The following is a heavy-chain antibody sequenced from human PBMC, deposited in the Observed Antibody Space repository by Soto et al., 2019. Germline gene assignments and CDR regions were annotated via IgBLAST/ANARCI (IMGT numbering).Heavy chain of an antibody. CDR2: INAGNGNT. V-gene: IGHV1-3*01. CDR3: ARDWALPTGGKSFPPRMAV. J-gene: IGHJ6*02. CDR1: GYTFTSYA. Sequence: ASVKVSCKASGYTFTSYAMHWVRQAPGQRLEWMGWINAGNGNTKYSQKFQGRVTITRDTSASTAYMELSSLRSEDTAVYYCARDWALPTGGKSFPPRMAVWGQGTTVTVSS. D-gene: IGHD2-8*02.